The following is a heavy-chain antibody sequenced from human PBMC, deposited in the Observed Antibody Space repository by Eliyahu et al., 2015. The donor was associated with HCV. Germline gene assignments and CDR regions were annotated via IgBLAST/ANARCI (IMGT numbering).Heavy chain of an antibody. D-gene: IGHD2-21*01. J-gene: IGHJ6*02. V-gene: IGHV3-21*01. CDR3: ARDLRGDGDQRGSNCGV. Sequence: EVQLVESGGGLVKPGGSLRLSCAASGFTFSSXIMNWVRQAPGKGLEWVSSISSSSTYIYYADSVKGRFTISRDNAKNSLYLQMNSLRAEDTAVYYCARDLRGDGDQRGSNCGVWGQGTTVTVSS. CDR1: GFTFSSXI. CDR2: ISSSSTYI.